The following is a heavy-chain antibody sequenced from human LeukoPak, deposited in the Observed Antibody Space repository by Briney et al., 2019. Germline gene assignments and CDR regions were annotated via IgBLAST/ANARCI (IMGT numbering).Heavy chain of an antibody. CDR1: GYTLTELS. D-gene: IGHD3-9*01. V-gene: IGHV1-24*01. J-gene: IGHJ4*02. CDR3: ATVGPYAADILTGSLDY. CDR2: FDPEDGET. Sequence: ASVKVSCKVSGYTLTELSMHWVRQAPGKGVEWVGGFDPEDGETIYAQKFQGRVTMTEDTSTDTAYMELSSLRFEDTAVYYCATVGPYAADILTGSLDYWGQGTLVTVSS.